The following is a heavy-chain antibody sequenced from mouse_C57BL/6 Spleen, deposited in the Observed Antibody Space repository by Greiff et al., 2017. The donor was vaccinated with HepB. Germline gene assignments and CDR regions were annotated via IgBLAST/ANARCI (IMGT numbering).Heavy chain of an antibody. CDR2: IWLDDDK. V-gene: IGHV8-8*01. Sequence: QVQLKESGPGILQPSQTLSLTCSFSGFSLSTFGMGVGWIRQPSGTGLEWLAHIWLDDDKYYNPALKSRLTISKDTSKNLLFLKIANVDSAVPATSSCARLHPYDGYYDYAMDYWGQGTSVTVSS. D-gene: IGHD2-3*01. CDR1: GFSLSTFGMG. J-gene: IGHJ4*01. CDR3: ARLHPYDGYYDYAMDY.